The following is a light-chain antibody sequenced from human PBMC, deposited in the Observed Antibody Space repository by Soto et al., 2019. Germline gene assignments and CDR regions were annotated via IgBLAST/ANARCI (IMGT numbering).Light chain of an antibody. Sequence: EIVLTQSPGTLSSSLGERATLSCRASQSISSSFLAWYQQKPGQAPRLLIYGASSRATGIPERFSGTGSETDFTLTSSRLEPEDFAVYYCQQYDNSPITFGQGTRLEIK. V-gene: IGKV3-20*01. CDR2: GAS. CDR3: QQYDNSPIT. CDR1: QSISSSF. J-gene: IGKJ5*01.